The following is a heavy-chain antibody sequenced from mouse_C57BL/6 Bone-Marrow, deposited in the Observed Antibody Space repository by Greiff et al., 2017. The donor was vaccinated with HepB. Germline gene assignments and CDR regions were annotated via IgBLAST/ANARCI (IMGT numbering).Heavy chain of an antibody. V-gene: IGHV3-8*01. Sequence: EVQGVESGPGLAKPSQTLSLTCSVTGYSITSDYWNWIRKFPGNKLEYMGYISYSGSTYYNPSLKSRISITRDTSKNQYYLQLNSVTTEDTATYYCARPYYYGSSYGRFDYWGQGTTLTVSS. CDR3: ARPYYYGSSYGRFDY. CDR2: ISYSGST. D-gene: IGHD1-1*01. CDR1: GYSITSDY. J-gene: IGHJ2*01.